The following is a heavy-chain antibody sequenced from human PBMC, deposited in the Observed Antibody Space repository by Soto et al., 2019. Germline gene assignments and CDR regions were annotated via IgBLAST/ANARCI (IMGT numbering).Heavy chain of an antibody. J-gene: IGHJ4*02. CDR3: ARKRGGGWIFDY. Sequence: GSLRLSCAASGFTSSSYGMHWVRQAPGKGLEWVAVISYDGSNKYYADSVKGRFTISRDNSKNSLYLQMHSLRAEDTAVYYCARKRGGGWIFDYWGQGTLVTVSS. D-gene: IGHD6-19*01. V-gene: IGHV3-30*03. CDR1: GFTSSSYG. CDR2: ISYDGSNK.